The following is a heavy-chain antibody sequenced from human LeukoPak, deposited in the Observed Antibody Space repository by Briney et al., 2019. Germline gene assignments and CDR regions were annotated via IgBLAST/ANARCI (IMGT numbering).Heavy chain of an antibody. CDR3: AREVGTNWEYFDY. J-gene: IGHJ4*02. Sequence: GASVKVSCKASGYTFTGYYMHWVRQAPGQGLEWMGWINPNSGGTNSVQKFQGRATMTRDTSISTAYMELSRLRSDDTAVYYCAREVGTNWEYFDYWGQGTLVTVSS. CDR1: GYTFTGYY. V-gene: IGHV1-2*02. CDR2: INPNSGGT. D-gene: IGHD1-1*01.